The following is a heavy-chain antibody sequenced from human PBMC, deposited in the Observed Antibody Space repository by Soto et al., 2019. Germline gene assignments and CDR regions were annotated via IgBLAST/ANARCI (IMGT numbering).Heavy chain of an antibody. Sequence: PSETLSLTCAVSGYSISSGYYWGWIRQPPGKGLEWIGSIYHSGSTYYNPSLKSRVTISVDTSKNQFSLKLSSVTAADTAVYYCARDLRVDSSSKGHYYYYGMDVWGQGTTVTAP. CDR3: ARDLRVDSSSKGHYYYYGMDV. D-gene: IGHD6-6*01. CDR2: IYHSGST. CDR1: GYSISSGYY. J-gene: IGHJ6*02. V-gene: IGHV4-38-2*02.